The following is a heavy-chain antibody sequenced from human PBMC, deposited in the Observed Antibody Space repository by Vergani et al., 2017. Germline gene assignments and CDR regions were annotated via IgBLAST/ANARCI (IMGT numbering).Heavy chain of an antibody. D-gene: IGHD1-26*01. CDR2: ISSSSSYT. J-gene: IGHJ6*02. Sequence: QVQLVESGGGLVKPGGSLRLSCAASGFTFSDYYMSWIRQAPGKGLEWVSYISSSSSYTNYADSVKGRFTISRDNAKNSLYLQMNSLRAEDTAVYYCARDRGQDWELRHYADPDYYYSMDVWGQGTTVTVSS. CDR3: ARDRGQDWELRHYADPDYYYSMDV. CDR1: GFTFSDYY. V-gene: IGHV3-11*05.